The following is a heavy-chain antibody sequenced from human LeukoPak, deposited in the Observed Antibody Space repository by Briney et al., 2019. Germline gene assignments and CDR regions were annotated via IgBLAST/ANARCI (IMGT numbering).Heavy chain of an antibody. CDR2: ISYDGSSE. Sequence: GGSLRLSCAASGFAFSKYAMHWVRQGPGKGLEWVALISYDGSSESYADSVKGRFTISRDSSKNTLYLQMNSLRAEDTAVYYCTRGSSTWDPDYWGQGTLVTVSS. D-gene: IGHD6-13*01. CDR1: GFAFSKYA. J-gene: IGHJ4*02. CDR3: TRGSSTWDPDY. V-gene: IGHV3-30*03.